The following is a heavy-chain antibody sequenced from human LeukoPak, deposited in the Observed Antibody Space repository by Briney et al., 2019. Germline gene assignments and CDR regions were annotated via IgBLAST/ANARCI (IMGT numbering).Heavy chain of an antibody. V-gene: IGHV3-20*04. CDR1: GFTFSSYG. J-gene: IGHJ5*01. D-gene: IGHD1-26*01. CDR3: ARDEVGATTREVWFDS. CDR2: VNWNGGST. Sequence: PGRSLRLSCAASGFTFSSYGMHWVRQAPGRGLEWVSGVNWNGGSTGYTESVKGRFTISRDNAKNSLSLQMNSLRAEDTALYYCARDEVGATTREVWFDSWGQGTLVTVSS.